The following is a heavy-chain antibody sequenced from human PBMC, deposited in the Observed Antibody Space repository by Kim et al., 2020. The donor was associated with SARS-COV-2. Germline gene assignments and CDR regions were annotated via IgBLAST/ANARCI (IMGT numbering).Heavy chain of an antibody. CDR1: GFTFSNYA. J-gene: IGHJ6*02. Sequence: GGSLRLSCAVSGFTFSNYAMHWVRQAPGKGLEWVAVISSDGSNKYHADSVKGRFTISRDNSKNTLHLQMNSLRAEDTAVYYCARVGRRGIAHLYYYYGMDVWGQGTTVTVSS. CDR3: ARVGRRGIAHLYYYYGMDV. V-gene: IGHV3-30*04. CDR2: ISSDGSNK. D-gene: IGHD3-10*01.